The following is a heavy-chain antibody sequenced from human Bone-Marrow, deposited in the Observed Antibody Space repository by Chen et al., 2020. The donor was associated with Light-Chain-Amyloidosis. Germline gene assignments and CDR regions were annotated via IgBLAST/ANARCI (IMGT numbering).Heavy chain of an antibody. Sequence: QVQLQESGPGLVKPSGTLSLTCAVSGGSISSSNWWSWVRQPPGKGLEWIGEIYHSGSTNYNPSLKSRVTISVDKSKNQFSLKLRSVTAADTAVYYCARAVRIAARRAGGYYGMDVWGQGTTVTVSS. J-gene: IGHJ6*02. CDR1: GGSISSSNW. CDR3: ARAVRIAARRAGGYYGMDV. CDR2: IYHSGST. V-gene: IGHV4-4*02. D-gene: IGHD6-6*01.